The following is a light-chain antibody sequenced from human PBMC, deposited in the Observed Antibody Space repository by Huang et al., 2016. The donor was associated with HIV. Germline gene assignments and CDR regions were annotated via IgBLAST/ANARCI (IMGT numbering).Light chain of an antibody. J-gene: IGKJ1*01. CDR1: QRVSSD. V-gene: IGKV3-15*01. Sequence: EVVMTQSPATLSVSPGERATLSCRARQRVSSDIAWYHQKPGQAPRLLIFGASTRATGIPARVSGSESGTEFTLTISSLQSEDVGTYYCHHYNNWPPRGTFGQGTKVEIK. CDR3: HHYNNWPPRGT. CDR2: GAS.